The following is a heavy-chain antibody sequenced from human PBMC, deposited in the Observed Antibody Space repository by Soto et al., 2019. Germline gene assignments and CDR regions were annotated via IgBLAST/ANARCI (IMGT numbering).Heavy chain of an antibody. CDR3: ARGRGSGSSFYYYGMDV. CDR1: GGSISSYY. J-gene: IGHJ6*02. Sequence: SETLSFTCTVSGGSISSYYWSWIRQPPGKGLEWIGYIYYSGSTNYNPSLKSRVTISVDTSKNQFSLKLSSVTAADTAVYYCARGRGSGSSFYYYGMDVWGQGTTVTVSS. D-gene: IGHD3-10*01. V-gene: IGHV4-59*01. CDR2: IYYSGST.